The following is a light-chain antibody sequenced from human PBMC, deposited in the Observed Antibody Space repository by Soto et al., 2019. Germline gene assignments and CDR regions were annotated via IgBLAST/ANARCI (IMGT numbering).Light chain of an antibody. CDR1: SSDVGGYNY. CDR3: CSYAGSYTYV. J-gene: IGLJ1*01. CDR2: DVG. V-gene: IGLV2-11*01. Sequence: QSALTQPRSVSGSPGRSVTISCTGTSSDVGGYNYVSWYQQHPGKAPKLMIYDVGKWPSGVPDRFSGSKSGNTASLTISGLQAEDEADYYCCSYAGSYTYVFGTGTKVTVL.